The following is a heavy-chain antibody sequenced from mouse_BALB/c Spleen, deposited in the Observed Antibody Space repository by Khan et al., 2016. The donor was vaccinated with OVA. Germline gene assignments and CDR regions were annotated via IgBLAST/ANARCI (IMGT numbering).Heavy chain of an antibody. J-gene: IGHJ2*01. CDR2: INPYNGGT. D-gene: IGHD4-1*01. Sequence: VQLKQSGPELVKPGASVKMSCKASGYTFTNYVLHWVKQKPGQGLEWIGYINPYNGGTKYNEKFKGQATLASDKSSITAYIDLSSLTSEDSAVYYGGKGNWQSYYFDYWGQGTTLTLSS. CDR3: GKGNWQSYYFDY. V-gene: IGHV1S136*01. CDR1: GYTFTNYV.